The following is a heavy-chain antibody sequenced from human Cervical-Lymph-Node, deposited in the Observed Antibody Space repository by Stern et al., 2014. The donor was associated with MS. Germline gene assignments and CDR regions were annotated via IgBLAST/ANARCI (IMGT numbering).Heavy chain of an antibody. J-gene: IGHJ5*02. CDR2: IDYTGRT. V-gene: IGHV4-59*01. CDR3: ARDPSPLGWFYP. CDR1: GDSISTYY. Sequence: QVQLEESGTGLVKPSETLSLTCTVSGDSISTYYWNWIRQSPGKGMEWIAYIDYTGRTNYSPSLRTRVTISLDTSKNQFSLKLTSVTAADSAVYYCARDPSPLGWFYPWGQGTLVTVSS.